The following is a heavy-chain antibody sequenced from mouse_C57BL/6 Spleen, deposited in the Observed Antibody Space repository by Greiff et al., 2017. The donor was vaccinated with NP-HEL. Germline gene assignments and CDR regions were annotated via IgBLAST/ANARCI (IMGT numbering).Heavy chain of an antibody. V-gene: IGHV5-4*03. CDR1: GFTFSSYA. J-gene: IGHJ3*01. D-gene: IGHD2-5*01. Sequence: EVKLVESGGGLVKPGGSLKLSCAASGFTFSSYAMSWVRQTPEKRLEWVATISDGGSYTYYPDNVKGRFTISRDNAKNNLYLQMSHLKSEDTAMYYCAQAYYSNLLFAYWGQGTLVTVSA. CDR3: AQAYYSNLLFAY. CDR2: ISDGGSYT.